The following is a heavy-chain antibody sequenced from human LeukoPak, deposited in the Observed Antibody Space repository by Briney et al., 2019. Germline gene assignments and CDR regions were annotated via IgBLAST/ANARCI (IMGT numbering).Heavy chain of an antibody. D-gene: IGHD2-2*03. Sequence: PGGSLRLSCAASGFTFSSYGMSWVRQAPGKGLEWVSAISGSGGSTYYADSVKGRFTISRDNAKNSLYLQMNSLRAEDTAVYYCARVDEGGDFDYWGQGTLVTVSS. J-gene: IGHJ4*02. V-gene: IGHV3-23*01. CDR1: GFTFSSYG. CDR3: ARVDEGGDFDY. CDR2: ISGSGGST.